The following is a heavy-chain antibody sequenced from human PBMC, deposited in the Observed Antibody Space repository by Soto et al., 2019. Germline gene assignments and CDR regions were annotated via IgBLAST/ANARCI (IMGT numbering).Heavy chain of an antibody. V-gene: IGHV3-33*01. Sequence: GGSLRLSCAASGFTFSSYGMHWVRQAPGKGLEWVAVIWYDGSNKYYADSVKGRFTISRDNSKNTLYLQMNSLRAEDTAVYYCARDTGEMATINSGYFDYWGQGTLVTVSS. D-gene: IGHD5-12*01. J-gene: IGHJ4*02. CDR3: ARDTGEMATINSGYFDY. CDR2: IWYDGSNK. CDR1: GFTFSSYG.